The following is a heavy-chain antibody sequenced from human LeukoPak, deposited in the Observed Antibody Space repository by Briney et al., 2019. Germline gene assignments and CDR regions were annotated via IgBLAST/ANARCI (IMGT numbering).Heavy chain of an antibody. V-gene: IGHV4-59*08. D-gene: IGHD2-15*01. Sequence: SETLSLTCTVSGGSITNYNWNWIRQPPGKGLEWIGYISDSGGTHYNPSLQSRVTISVDTSKNQFSLRLSSVTASDTAVYYCARRRIGDLTIGSDTWFDPWGQGALVTVSS. CDR3: ARRRIGDLTIGSDTWFDP. CDR1: GGSITNYN. J-gene: IGHJ5*02. CDR2: ISDSGGT.